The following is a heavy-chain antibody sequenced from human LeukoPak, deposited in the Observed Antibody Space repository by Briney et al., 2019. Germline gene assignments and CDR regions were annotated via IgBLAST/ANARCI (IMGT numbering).Heavy chain of an antibody. D-gene: IGHD1-26*01. V-gene: IGHV3-7*01. CDR1: GFTFSSYW. Sequence: PGGSLRLSCAASGFTFSSYWMSWVRQAPGKGLEWVANIKQDGSEKYYVDSVKGRFTISRDNAKNSLYLQMNSLRAEDTAVYYCARLGGSSRTGRSAFDIWGQGTMVTVSS. J-gene: IGHJ3*02. CDR3: ARLGGSSRTGRSAFDI. CDR2: IKQDGSEK.